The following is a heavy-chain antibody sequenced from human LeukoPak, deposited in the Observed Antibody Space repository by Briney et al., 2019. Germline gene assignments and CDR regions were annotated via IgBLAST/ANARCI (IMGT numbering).Heavy chain of an antibody. V-gene: IGHV4-38-2*02. CDR2: IYHSGST. CDR1: GYSISSGYY. D-gene: IGHD1-7*01. Sequence: PSETLSLTCTVSGYSISSGYYWGWIQQPPGKGLEWIGSIYHSGSTYYNPSLKSRVTISVDTSKNQFSLKLSSVTAADTAVYYCASLYNWNYGDYWGQGTLVTVSS. CDR3: ASLYNWNYGDY. J-gene: IGHJ4*02.